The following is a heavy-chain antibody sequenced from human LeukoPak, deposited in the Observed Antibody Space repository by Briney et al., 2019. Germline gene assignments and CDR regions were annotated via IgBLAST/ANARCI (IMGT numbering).Heavy chain of an antibody. CDR1: GFTFSGYW. V-gene: IGHV3-74*01. Sequence: GGSLRLSCVVSGFTFSGYWMHWVRQAPGKGLVWVSRIKSDGSTSYADSVKGRFTVSRDNAKNSLYLQMNSLTAEDTAVYYCARKMKTGDRVGTFDIWGQGTMVTVSS. D-gene: IGHD1-1*01. CDR3: ARKMKTGDRVGTFDI. J-gene: IGHJ3*02. CDR2: IKSDGST.